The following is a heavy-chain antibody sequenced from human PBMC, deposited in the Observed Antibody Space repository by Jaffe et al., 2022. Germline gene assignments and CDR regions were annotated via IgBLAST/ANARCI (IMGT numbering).Heavy chain of an antibody. CDR3: ARDRGKAGVFDI. Sequence: QVQLVQSGAEVKKPGSSVRVSCKASGGSFSSYTFSWVRQAPGQGFEWMGRIIPILDMTTYAESFQGRVTVTADKPTSTTYMELSSLRSEDTAMYFCARDRGKAGVFDIWGQGTMVIVSS. J-gene: IGHJ3*02. V-gene: IGHV1-69*08. CDR1: GGSFSSYT. CDR2: IIPILDMT. D-gene: IGHD6-13*01.